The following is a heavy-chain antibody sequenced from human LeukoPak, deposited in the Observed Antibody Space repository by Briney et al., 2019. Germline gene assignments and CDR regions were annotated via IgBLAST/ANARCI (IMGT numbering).Heavy chain of an antibody. CDR3: AKDSRYYYDSSGYYYFDY. CDR2: IRYDGTYK. CDR1: GFTFRSSG. D-gene: IGHD3-22*01. J-gene: IGHJ4*02. V-gene: IGHV3-30*02. Sequence: GGSLRLSCAASGFTFRSSGMHWVRQAPGKGLEWVTFIRYDGTYKYYADSVKGRFTISRDNSKNTVYLQMNSLRPEDTAVYYCAKDSRYYYDSSGYYYFDYWGQGTLVTVSS.